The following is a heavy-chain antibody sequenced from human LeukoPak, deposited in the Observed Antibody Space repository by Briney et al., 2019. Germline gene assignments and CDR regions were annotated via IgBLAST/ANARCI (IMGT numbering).Heavy chain of an antibody. V-gene: IGHV3-30*04. Sequence: PGGSLRLSCAASGFTFSSYAMHWVRQAPGKGLEWVAVISYDGSNKYYADSVKGRFTISRDNSKNTLYLQMNSLRTEDTAVYYCARRGAAAGTEDYWGQGTLVTVSS. CDR1: GFTFSSYA. J-gene: IGHJ4*02. CDR3: ARRGAAAGTEDY. D-gene: IGHD6-13*01. CDR2: ISYDGSNK.